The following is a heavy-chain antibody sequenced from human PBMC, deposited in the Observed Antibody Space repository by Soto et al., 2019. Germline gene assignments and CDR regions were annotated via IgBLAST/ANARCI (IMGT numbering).Heavy chain of an antibody. CDR2: ISGDSRDT. CDR1: KFTVSAYY. D-gene: IGHD6-13*01. Sequence: QVQLLESGGGLVKPGGSLRLSCAASKFTVSAYYMAWIRQAPGKGLDWISYISGDSRDTNYAGSVKGRFTISRDNAKNSLYLQMNSLTVEDTAVYFCATGQQVRMADIWGQGTMVTVSS. J-gene: IGHJ3*02. CDR3: ATGQQVRMADI. V-gene: IGHV3-11*03.